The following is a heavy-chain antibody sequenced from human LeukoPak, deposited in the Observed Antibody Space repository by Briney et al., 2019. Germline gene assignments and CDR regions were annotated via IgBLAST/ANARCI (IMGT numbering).Heavy chain of an antibody. CDR3: AREGTYYYDSSGYYLY. Sequence: PSESLSLTCTVSGGSISSSSYYWGWIRQPPGKGLEWIGSIYYSGSTYYNPSLKSRVTISVDTSKNQFSLKLSSVTAADTAVYYCAREGTYYYDSSGYYLYWGQGTLVTVSS. J-gene: IGHJ4*02. CDR1: GGSISSSSYY. D-gene: IGHD3-22*01. CDR2: IYYSGST. V-gene: IGHV4-39*07.